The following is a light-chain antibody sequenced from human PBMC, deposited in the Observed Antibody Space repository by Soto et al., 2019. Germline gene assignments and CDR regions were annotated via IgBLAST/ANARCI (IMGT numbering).Light chain of an antibody. V-gene: IGKV3-20*01. J-gene: IGKJ1*01. CDR2: ATS. CDR3: QQYGSAPWT. Sequence: EIVLAQSPGTLSLSPGDRATLSCRASQSFNSRYLAWFQQRPGQAPRLLIYATSSRAADIPDRFSGSGSGTDLTLTISRLEPEDFAVYYCQQYGSAPWTFGQGTKVEIK. CDR1: QSFNSRY.